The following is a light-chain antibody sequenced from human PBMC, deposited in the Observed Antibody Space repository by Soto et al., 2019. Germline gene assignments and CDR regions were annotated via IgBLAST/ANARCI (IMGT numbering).Light chain of an antibody. Sequence: EIAMTQSPATRTLSPGERATLSWRASQSAGTNLAWYQQKPGQAPRLLTHGAFTRATGIPARFSRSGSGTEFTLTISSLHSEDFAVFYCQQYNQWPITFGQGHDWRL. CDR2: GAF. J-gene: IGKJ5*01. CDR3: QQYNQWPIT. V-gene: IGKV3-15*01. CDR1: QSAGTN.